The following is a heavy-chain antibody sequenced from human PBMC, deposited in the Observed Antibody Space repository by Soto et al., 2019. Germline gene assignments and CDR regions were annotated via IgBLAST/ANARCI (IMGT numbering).Heavy chain of an antibody. CDR2: IFYSGSS. CDR1: GATISSYS. D-gene: IGHD3-10*01. J-gene: IGHJ3*02. Sequence: SETLSLTCTVSGATISSYSWSWIRQPPGKGLEWIGYIFYSGSSKYNPSLTSRVTVSVDTSKNQFSLRLNSVTAADTAVYYCAIVGRAPLGASVISDPGTIVSLSS. V-gene: IGHV4-59*01. CDR3: AIVGRAPLGASVI.